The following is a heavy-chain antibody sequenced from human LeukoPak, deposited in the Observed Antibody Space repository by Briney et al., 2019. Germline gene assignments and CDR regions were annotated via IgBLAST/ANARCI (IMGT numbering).Heavy chain of an antibody. J-gene: IGHJ6*02. CDR3: ADGYYYGMDV. CDR2: ITSGGGTT. CDR1: GFTFSIYA. Sequence: PGGSLRLSCAASGFTFSIYAMTWVRRAPGEGLEWISTITSGGGTTYSADSVKGRFTISRDNSKNTLYLQMNSLRAEDTAVYYCADGYYYGMDVWGQGTTVTVSS. V-gene: IGHV3-23*01.